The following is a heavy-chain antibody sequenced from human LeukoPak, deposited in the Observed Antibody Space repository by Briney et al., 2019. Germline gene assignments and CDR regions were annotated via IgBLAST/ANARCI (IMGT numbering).Heavy chain of an antibody. CDR2: IWYDGSNK. D-gene: IGHD3-22*01. J-gene: IGHJ4*02. CDR3: AREWGRYYYDSSGRYYFDY. V-gene: IGHV3-33*01. CDR1: GFTFSSYG. Sequence: GRSLRLSCAASGFTFSSYGMHWVRQAPGKGLEWVAVIWYDGSNKYYADSVKGRFTISRDNSKNTLYLQMNSLRAEDTAVHYCAREWGRYYYDSSGRYYFDYWGQGTLVTVSS.